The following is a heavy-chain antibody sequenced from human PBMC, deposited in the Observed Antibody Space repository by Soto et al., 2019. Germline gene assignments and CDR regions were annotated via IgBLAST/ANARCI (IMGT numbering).Heavy chain of an antibody. J-gene: IGHJ6*02. CDR3: ARRAQLVPDYYYGMDV. V-gene: IGHV1-2*02. CDR2: LNPKSGGT. CDR1: GFTFSDYY. Sequence: ASVKVSCKASGFTFSDYYMHWVREAPGQGLEWMGWLNPKSGGTTYAQKFQGRLTLSRDTSINTAYMELSRLSIDDTAVYYCARRAQLVPDYYYGMDVWGQGTTVTVSS. D-gene: IGHD6-13*01.